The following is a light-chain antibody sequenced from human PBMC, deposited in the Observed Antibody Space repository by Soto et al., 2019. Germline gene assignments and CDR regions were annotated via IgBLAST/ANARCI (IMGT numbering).Light chain of an antibody. CDR3: QSYDSSRSGYV. J-gene: IGLJ1*01. CDR1: SSNIGAGYD. Sequence: QPVLTQPPSVSWAPVQRVTISCTGSSSNIGAGYDVHWYQQLPGTAPKLLIYGNSNRPSGVPDRFSGSKSGTSASLAITGLQAEDEADYYCQSYDSSRSGYVFGTGTKLTVL. CDR2: GNS. V-gene: IGLV1-40*01.